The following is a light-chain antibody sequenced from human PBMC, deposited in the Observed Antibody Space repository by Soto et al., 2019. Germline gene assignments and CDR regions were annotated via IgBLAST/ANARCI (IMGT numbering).Light chain of an antibody. CDR2: AAS. Sequence: DIQMTQSPSSLSASVGDRVTINCRASQNISTHLNWYQQKPGQAPKLLILAASSLESGVPSRFSGSGSGTDFTLSISTVQIEDFATYYCQQSYSFPLTFGGGTKVDIK. CDR3: QQSYSFPLT. CDR1: QNISTH. J-gene: IGKJ4*01. V-gene: IGKV1-39*01.